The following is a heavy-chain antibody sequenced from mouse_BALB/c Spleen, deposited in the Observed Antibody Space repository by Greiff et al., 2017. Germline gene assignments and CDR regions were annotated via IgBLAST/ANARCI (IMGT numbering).Heavy chain of an antibody. V-gene: IGHV7-3*02. CDR2: IRNKANGYTT. CDR3: ARDYCDCWYLDV. CDR1: GFTFTGYY. Sequence: EVQVVESGGGLVQPGGSLRLSCATSGFTFTGYYMSWVRQPPGKALEWLGFIRNKANGYTTEYSAAVQGRFTITRDNSQSILYLQMNTLRAEARAADYCARDYCDCWYLDVWGAGTTVTVSA. J-gene: IGHJ1*01.